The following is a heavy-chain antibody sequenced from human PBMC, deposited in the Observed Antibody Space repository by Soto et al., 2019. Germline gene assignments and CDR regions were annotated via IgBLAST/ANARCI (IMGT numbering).Heavy chain of an antibody. V-gene: IGHV3-21*02. CDR1: GFTFSSYS. CDR2: ISSSSSYI. CDR3: ARARYGDYSGYYYYGMDV. D-gene: IGHD4-17*01. J-gene: IGHJ6*02. Sequence: VQLVESGGGVVQPGRSVRLSCVASGFTFSSYSMNWVRQAPGKGLEWVSSISSSSSYIYYADSVKGRFTISRDNAKNSLYLQMNSLRAEDTAVYYCARARYGDYSGYYYYGMDVWGQGTTVTVSS.